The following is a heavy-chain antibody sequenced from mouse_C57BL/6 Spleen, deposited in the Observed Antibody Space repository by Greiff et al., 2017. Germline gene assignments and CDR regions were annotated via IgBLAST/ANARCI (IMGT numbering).Heavy chain of an antibody. J-gene: IGHJ1*03. V-gene: IGHV10-1*01. CDR1: GFSFNTYA. CDR2: IRSKSNNYAT. CDR3: VRQGPPNYYGSSYWYFGV. D-gene: IGHD1-1*01. Sequence: EVQLVESGGGLVQPKGSLKLSCAASGFSFNTYAMNWVRQAPGKGLEWVARIRSKSNNYATYYADSVKDRFTISRDDSESMLYLQMNNLKTEDTAMYSCVRQGPPNYYGSSYWYFGVWGTGTTVTVAS.